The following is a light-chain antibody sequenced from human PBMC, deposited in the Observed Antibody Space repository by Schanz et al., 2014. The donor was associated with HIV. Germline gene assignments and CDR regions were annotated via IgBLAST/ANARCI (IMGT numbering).Light chain of an antibody. CDR1: QSVSSN. Sequence: EIVMTQSPATLSVSPGERATLSCRASQSVSSNLAWYQQKPGQAPRLLIYGASSRATGIPDRFSGSGSGTDFTLTISRLEPEDFAVYYCQHYGGPYTFGQGTKLEIK. V-gene: IGKV3-20*01. CDR3: QHYGGPYT. J-gene: IGKJ2*01. CDR2: GAS.